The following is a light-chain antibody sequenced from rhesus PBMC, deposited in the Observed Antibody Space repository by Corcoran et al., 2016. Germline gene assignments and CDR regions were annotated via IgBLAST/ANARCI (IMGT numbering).Light chain of an antibody. V-gene: IGKV1-46*01. Sequence: DIQMTQSPSSLSASVGDTVTITCRASQSFSSSLAWYQQKPGKAPKFLIYSASSLQSGVPSRFSGSKSGTDFTLTISSLQPEDIASYYCQQYYSDPYSFGQGTKVEIK. J-gene: IGKJ2*01. CDR3: QQYYSDPYS. CDR2: SAS. CDR1: QSFSSS.